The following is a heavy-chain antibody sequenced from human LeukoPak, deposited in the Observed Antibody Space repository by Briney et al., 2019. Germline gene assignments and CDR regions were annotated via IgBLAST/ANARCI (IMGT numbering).Heavy chain of an antibody. V-gene: IGHV4-59*01. J-gene: IGHJ6*03. Sequence: PSETLSLTCTVSGGSISSYYWSWIRQPPGKGLEWIGYIYYSGSTNYNPSLKSRVTISVDTSKNQFSLKLSSVTAADTAVYYCARGLAVAGHYYYYMDGSGKGTTVTVSS. CDR3: ARGLAVAGHYYYYMDG. CDR1: GGSISSYY. CDR2: IYYSGST. D-gene: IGHD6-19*01.